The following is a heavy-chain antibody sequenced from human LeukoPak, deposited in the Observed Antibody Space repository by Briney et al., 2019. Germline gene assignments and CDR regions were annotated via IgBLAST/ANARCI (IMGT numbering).Heavy chain of an antibody. V-gene: IGHV7-4-1*02. CDR2: INTNTGNP. Sequence: ASVKVSCKASGYTFTSYAMNWVRQAPGQGLEWMGWINTNTGNPTYAQGFTGRFVFSLDTSVSTAYLQISSLKAEDTAVYYCARGPADIVVVVAANNWFDPWGQGTLVTVSS. CDR3: ARGPADIVVVVAANNWFDP. J-gene: IGHJ5*02. CDR1: GYTFTSYA. D-gene: IGHD2-15*01.